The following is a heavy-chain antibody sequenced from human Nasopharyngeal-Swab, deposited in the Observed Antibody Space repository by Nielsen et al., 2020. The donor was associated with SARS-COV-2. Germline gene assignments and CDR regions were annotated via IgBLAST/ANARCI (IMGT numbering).Heavy chain of an antibody. Sequence: GESLKISCAASGFTFSSYGMHWVRQAPGKGLEWVAVISYDGSNKYYVDSVKGRFTISRDNAKNSLYLQMNSLRAEDTAVYYCARVENTYYYDSSGVNDYWGQGTLVTVSS. D-gene: IGHD3-22*01. CDR3: ARVENTYYYDSSGVNDY. CDR1: GFTFSSYG. CDR2: ISYDGSNK. V-gene: IGHV3-30*03. J-gene: IGHJ4*02.